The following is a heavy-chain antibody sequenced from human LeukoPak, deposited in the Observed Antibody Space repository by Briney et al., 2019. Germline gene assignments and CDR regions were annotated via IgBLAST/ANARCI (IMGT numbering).Heavy chain of an antibody. CDR2: MYIGGRT. Sequence: SETLSLTCTVTGTSIRSGSYYWNWIRQAAGKGLEWIGRMYIGGRTTYNPSLKSRVTISLETTENQFSLRLRSVTAADTAVYYCAREGIAVADTYYYYYMDVWGKGTWVTVSS. CDR1: GTSIRSGSYY. D-gene: IGHD6-19*01. J-gene: IGHJ6*03. V-gene: IGHV4-61*02. CDR3: AREGIAVADTYYYYYMDV.